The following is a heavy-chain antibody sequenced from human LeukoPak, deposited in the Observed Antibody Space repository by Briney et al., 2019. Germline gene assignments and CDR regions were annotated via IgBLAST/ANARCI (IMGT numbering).Heavy chain of an antibody. CDR3: ARPPYGAIDY. CDR1: GFTFSSYA. J-gene: IGHJ4*02. D-gene: IGHD4-17*01. Sequence: GGSLRLSCAASGFTFSSYAMDWVRQAPGKGLEVVAVISYDGSNKYYADSVKGRFTISRDNSKNTLYLQMSSLRAEDTAVYYCARPPYGAIDYWGQGTLVTVSS. CDR2: ISYDGSNK. V-gene: IGHV3-30*15.